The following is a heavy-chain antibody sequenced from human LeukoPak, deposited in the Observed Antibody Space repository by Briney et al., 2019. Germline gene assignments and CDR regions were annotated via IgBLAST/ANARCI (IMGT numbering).Heavy chain of an antibody. D-gene: IGHD3-22*01. CDR2: IYTSGST. V-gene: IGHV4-4*07. CDR1: GGSISSYY. J-gene: IGHJ3*02. CDR3: ARILRTPNYYDSSGYAFDI. Sequence: SETLSLTCTVSGGSISSYYWSWIRQPAGKGLEWIGRIYTSGSTNYNPSLKSRVTMSVDTSKNQSSLKLSSVTAADTAVYYCARILRTPNYYDSSGYAFDIWGQGTMVTVSS.